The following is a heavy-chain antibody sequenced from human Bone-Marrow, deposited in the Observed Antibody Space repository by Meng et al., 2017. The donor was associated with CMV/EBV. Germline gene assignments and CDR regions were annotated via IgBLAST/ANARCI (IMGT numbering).Heavy chain of an antibody. J-gene: IGHJ4*02. CDR1: GGSFSGSY. CDR2: INHGGST. D-gene: IGHD3-16*02. V-gene: IGHV4-34*01. Sequence: QVQLEQWGAGVLRPSATSYLTCDASGGSFSGSYLSWVRQSPAKGLEWIGKINHGGSTNYNPPKVRRIATLVDTTKTKSSQMLTSRIGAETAVYYCARERLTTELSGFIDFWGQGALVTVSS. CDR3: ARERLTTELSGFIDF.